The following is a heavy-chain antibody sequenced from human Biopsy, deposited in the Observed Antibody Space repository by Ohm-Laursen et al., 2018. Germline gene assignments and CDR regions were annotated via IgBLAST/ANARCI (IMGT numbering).Heavy chain of an antibody. J-gene: IGHJ4*02. CDR3: ARDSSGHYDSSGSDY. Sequence: GSLRLSCAASGFTFSGYWMSWVRQAPGKGLEWVANIRQDGSERYYVDSVKGRFTISRGNTKNSLYLEMNSLRAEDTAVYYCARDSSGHYDSSGSDYWGQGTLVTVSS. V-gene: IGHV3-7*01. CDR1: GFTFSGYW. CDR2: IRQDGSER. D-gene: IGHD3-22*01.